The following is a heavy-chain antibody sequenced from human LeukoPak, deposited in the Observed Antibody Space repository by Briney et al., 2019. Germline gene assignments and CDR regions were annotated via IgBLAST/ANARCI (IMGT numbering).Heavy chain of an antibody. J-gene: IGHJ4*02. V-gene: IGHV3-7*05. Sequence: PGGSLRLSCAASGFTFSSYWMSWVRQAPGKGLEWVANIKQDGSEKYYVDSVKGRFTISRDNAKNLLYLQMNSLRAEDTAVYYCARDEYCSGGSCYDSFDYWGQGTLVTVSS. CDR3: ARDEYCSGGSCYDSFDY. CDR1: GFTFSSYW. CDR2: IKQDGSEK. D-gene: IGHD2-15*01.